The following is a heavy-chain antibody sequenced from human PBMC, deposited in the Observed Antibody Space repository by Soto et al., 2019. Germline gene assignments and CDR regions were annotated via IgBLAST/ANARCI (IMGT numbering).Heavy chain of an antibody. CDR3: AKDKAPIRSAEYFQH. J-gene: IGHJ1*01. D-gene: IGHD2-2*02. CDR2: ISGSGGST. Sequence: GGSLRLSCAASGFTFSSYAMSWVRQAPGKGLEWVSAISGSGGSTYYADSVKGRFTNSRDNSKNTLYLQMNSLRAEDTAVYYCAKDKAPIRSAEYFQHWGQGTLVTVSS. CDR1: GFTFSSYA. V-gene: IGHV3-23*01.